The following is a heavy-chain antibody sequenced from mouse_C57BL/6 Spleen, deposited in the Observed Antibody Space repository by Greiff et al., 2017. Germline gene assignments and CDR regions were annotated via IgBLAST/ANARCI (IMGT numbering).Heavy chain of an antibody. J-gene: IGHJ3*01. Sequence: EVHLVESGGGLVQPGGSLSLSCAASGFTFTDYYMSWVRQPPGKALEWLGFIRNKANGYTTEYSASVKGRFTISRDNSQSILYLQMNALRAEDSATYYCARYRYYGSSSGFAYWGQGTLVTVSA. CDR2: IRNKANGYTT. D-gene: IGHD1-1*01. V-gene: IGHV7-3*01. CDR1: GFTFTDYY. CDR3: ARYRYYGSSSGFAY.